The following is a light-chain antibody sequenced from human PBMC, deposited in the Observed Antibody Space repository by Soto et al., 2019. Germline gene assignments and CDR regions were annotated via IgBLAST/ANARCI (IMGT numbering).Light chain of an antibody. Sequence: DIQMTQSPSSLCASVEDKVIINCRASQSISNHLNWYQQKPGKAPKLLIFAASSLQSGVPSRFSGSRSGPDFTLTISSLQPEDFATYYCQQSYSSPPTFGQGTKVDIK. V-gene: IGKV1-39*01. CDR2: AAS. CDR3: QQSYSSPPT. CDR1: QSISNH. J-gene: IGKJ1*01.